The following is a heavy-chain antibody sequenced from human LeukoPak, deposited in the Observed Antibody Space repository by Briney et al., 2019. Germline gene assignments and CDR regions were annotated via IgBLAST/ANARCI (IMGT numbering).Heavy chain of an antibody. V-gene: IGHV3-21*04. CDR1: GFTFSSYS. Sequence: GGSLRLSCAASGFTFSSYSMNWVRQAPGKGLEWVSSISSSSSYIYYADSVKGRFTISRDNAKNSLYLQMSGLRAEDTALYYCARDSVATRDYYYYYYMDVWGKGTTVTVSS. J-gene: IGHJ6*03. D-gene: IGHD6-6*01. CDR3: ARDSVATRDYYYYYYMDV. CDR2: ISSSSSYI.